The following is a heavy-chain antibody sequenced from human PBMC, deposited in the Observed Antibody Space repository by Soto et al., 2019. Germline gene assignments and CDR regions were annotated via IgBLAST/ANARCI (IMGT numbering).Heavy chain of an antibody. CDR1: GGTFSSFT. Sequence: QVQLVQSGAEVKKPGSSVKVSCKASGGTFSSFTISWVRQAPGQGLEWMGGMIPIHGTANYAQKFQGRVTITADASTRTAYMELSSLRSEDTAVYYCAKDRRADWESYYYYAMDVWGQGTTVTVSS. V-gene: IGHV1-69*01. CDR2: MIPIHGTA. J-gene: IGHJ6*02. CDR3: AKDRRADWESYYYYAMDV. D-gene: IGHD1-26*01.